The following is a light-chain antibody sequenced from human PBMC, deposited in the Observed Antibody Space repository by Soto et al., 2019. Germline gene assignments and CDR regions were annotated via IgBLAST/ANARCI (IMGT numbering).Light chain of an antibody. CDR1: QSVTTV. Sequence: EIVLTQSPATLSLSLGERATLSCRASQSVTTVLAWYQQKPCQAPRLLIYDASNRSTGIPARFSGSASGTDFTLTISSLEHEDFAVYCCQQRINWPLTFGGGTKVEIK. CDR2: DAS. CDR3: QQRINWPLT. J-gene: IGKJ4*01. V-gene: IGKV3-11*01.